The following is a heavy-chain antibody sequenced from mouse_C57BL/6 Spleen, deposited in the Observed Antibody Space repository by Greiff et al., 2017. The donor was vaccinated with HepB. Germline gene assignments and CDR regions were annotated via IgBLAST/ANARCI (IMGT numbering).Heavy chain of an antibody. V-gene: IGHV1-80*01. Sequence: VKLQESGAELVKPGASVKISCKASGYAFSSYWMNWVKQRPGKGLEWIGQIYPGDGDTNYNGKFKGKATLTADKSSSTAYMQLSSLTSEDSAVYFCARKDDSHAYYYAMDYSSQGTSVTVSS. CDR3: ARKDDSHAYYYAMDY. CDR1: GYAFSSYW. J-gene: IGHJ4*01. CDR2: IYPGDGDT. D-gene: IGHD2-4*01.